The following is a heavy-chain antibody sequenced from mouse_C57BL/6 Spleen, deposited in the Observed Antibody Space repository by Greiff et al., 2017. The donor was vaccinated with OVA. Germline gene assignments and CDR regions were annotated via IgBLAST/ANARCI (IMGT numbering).Heavy chain of an antibody. V-gene: IGHV14-3*01. CDR1: GFTIKNTY. CDR3: AFYDYLAY. Sequence: EVQLQQSVAELVRPGASVKLSCTASGFTIKNTYMHWVKQRPEQGLEWIGRIDPANGNTKYAPKFQGKATITADTSSNTAYLQLSSLTSEDTAIYYCAFYDYLAYWGQGTLVTVSA. D-gene: IGHD2-4*01. CDR2: IDPANGNT. J-gene: IGHJ3*01.